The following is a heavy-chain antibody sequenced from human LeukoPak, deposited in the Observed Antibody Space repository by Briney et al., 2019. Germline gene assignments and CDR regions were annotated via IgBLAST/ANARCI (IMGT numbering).Heavy chain of an antibody. CDR1: GFTFSSYE. Sequence: GGSLRLSCAASGFTFSSYEMNWVRQAPGKGLEWVSYISSSGSTIYYADSVKGRFTISRDNDKNSLYLQMNSLRAEDTAVYYCARDPYMGYTGFGAFDIWGQGTMVTVSS. J-gene: IGHJ3*02. D-gene: IGHD5-24*01. CDR2: ISSSGSTI. CDR3: ARDPYMGYTGFGAFDI. V-gene: IGHV3-48*03.